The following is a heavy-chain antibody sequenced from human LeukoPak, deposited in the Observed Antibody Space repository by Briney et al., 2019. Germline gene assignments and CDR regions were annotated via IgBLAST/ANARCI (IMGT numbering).Heavy chain of an antibody. D-gene: IGHD2-21*02. Sequence: PSETLSLTCAVYGGSFSGYYWSWIRQPPGKGLEWIGEINHSGSTNYNPSLKSRVTISVDTSKNQFSLKLSSVTAADTAVYYCARTLTYYGMDVWGQGTTVTVSS. CDR1: GGSFSGYY. CDR2: INHSGST. CDR3: ARTLTYYGMDV. J-gene: IGHJ6*02. V-gene: IGHV4-34*01.